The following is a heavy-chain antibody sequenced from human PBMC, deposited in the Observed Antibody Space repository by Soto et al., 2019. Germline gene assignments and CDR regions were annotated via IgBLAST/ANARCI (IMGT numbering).Heavy chain of an antibody. D-gene: IGHD6-13*01. CDR2: IYYSGST. Sequence: QVQLQESGPGLVKPSETLSLTCTVSGDSISSYYWSWIRQPPGQGLEWIGYIYYSGSTNYNPSLKSRVTISVDTSKTQFSLNLSSVTAADTAVYYCASSNIAAAGFYYYGMDVWGRGTTVTVSS. CDR1: GDSISSYY. CDR3: ASSNIAAAGFYYYGMDV. V-gene: IGHV4-59*01. J-gene: IGHJ6*02.